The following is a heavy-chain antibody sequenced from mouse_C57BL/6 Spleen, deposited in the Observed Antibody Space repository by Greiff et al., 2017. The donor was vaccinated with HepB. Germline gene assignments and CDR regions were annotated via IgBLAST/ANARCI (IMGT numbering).Heavy chain of an antibody. Sequence: VQLQQSGAELVRPGTSVKMSCKASGYTFTNYWIGWAKQRPGHGLEWIGDIYPGGGYTNYNEKFKGKATLTVDKSSSTAYMQFSSLTSEDSAIYYCAREDYDGLWYFDVWGTGTTVTVSS. CDR3: AREDYDGLWYFDV. D-gene: IGHD2-3*01. J-gene: IGHJ1*03. V-gene: IGHV1-63*01. CDR2: IYPGGGYT. CDR1: GYTFTNYW.